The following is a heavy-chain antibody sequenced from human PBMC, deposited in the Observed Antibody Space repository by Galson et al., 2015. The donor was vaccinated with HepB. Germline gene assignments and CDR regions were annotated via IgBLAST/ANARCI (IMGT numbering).Heavy chain of an antibody. CDR3: ARVADADYGDHTHFDS. Sequence: SLRLSCAVSGFTFSDYYMSWIRQAPGKGPEWVSYISSHTLYTNYADSVKGRFTISRDNAKNSLYLQINGLRAEDTAVYYCARVADADYGDHTHFDSWGQGTLVTVSS. J-gene: IGHJ4*02. D-gene: IGHD4-17*01. CDR1: GFTFSDYY. CDR2: ISSHTLYT. V-gene: IGHV3-11*06.